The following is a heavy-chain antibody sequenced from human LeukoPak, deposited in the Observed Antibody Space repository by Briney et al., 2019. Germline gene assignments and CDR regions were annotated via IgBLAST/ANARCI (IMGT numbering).Heavy chain of an antibody. CDR2: IYTSGST. CDR1: GGSISSGSYY. CDR3: AREVGLKTLDI. Sequence: SETLSLTCTVSGGSISSGSYYWSWIRQPAGKGLEWIGRIYTSGSTNYNPSLKSRVTISVDTSKNQFSLKLSSVTAADTAVYYCAREVGLKTLDIWGQGTMVTVSS. J-gene: IGHJ3*02. V-gene: IGHV4-61*02.